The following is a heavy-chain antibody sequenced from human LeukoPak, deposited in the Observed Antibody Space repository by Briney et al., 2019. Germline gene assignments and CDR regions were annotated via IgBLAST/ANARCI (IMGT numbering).Heavy chain of an antibody. D-gene: IGHD6-13*01. CDR2: ISAYNGNT. J-gene: IGHJ5*02. Sequence: GASVKVSFKASGYTFTSYGISWVRQAPGQGLEWMGWISAYNGNTNYAQKLQGRVTMTTDTSTSTAYMELRSLRSDDTAVYYCARDQPPRNGGIAAAGNWFDPWGQGTLVTVSS. CDR1: GYTFTSYG. V-gene: IGHV1-18*01. CDR3: ARDQPPRNGGIAAAGNWFDP.